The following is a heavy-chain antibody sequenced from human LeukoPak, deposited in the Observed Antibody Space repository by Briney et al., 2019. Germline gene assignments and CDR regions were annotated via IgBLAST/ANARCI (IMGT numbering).Heavy chain of an antibody. CDR2: ISSSSSYI. D-gene: IGHD3-3*01. V-gene: IGHV3-21*01. CDR1: GFTFSSYS. CDR3: ARDLGVITTYFDY. Sequence: ARGSLRLSCAASGFTFSSYSMNWVRQAPGKGLEWVSSISSSSSYIYYADSVKGRFTISRDNAKNSLYLQMNSLRAEDTAVYYCARDLGVITTYFDYWGQGTLVTVSS. J-gene: IGHJ4*02.